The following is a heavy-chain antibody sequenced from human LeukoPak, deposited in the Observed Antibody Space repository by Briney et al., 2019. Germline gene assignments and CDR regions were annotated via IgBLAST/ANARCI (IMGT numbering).Heavy chain of an antibody. Sequence: SETLSLTCDVSGASITSFHWTWFRQPAGRGLEWIGLIHTSGSTLYNPSLQSRVAMSVDMTKNQLSLKVTSVTAADAATYYCARKDGDFWGQGTLVTVSS. V-gene: IGHV4-4*07. CDR2: IHTSGST. J-gene: IGHJ4*02. CDR3: ARKDGDF. CDR1: GASITSFH.